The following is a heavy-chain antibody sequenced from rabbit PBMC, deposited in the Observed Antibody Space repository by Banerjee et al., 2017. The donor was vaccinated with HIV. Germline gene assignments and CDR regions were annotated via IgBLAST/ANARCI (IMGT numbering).Heavy chain of an antibody. CDR1: GFSFSSSYW. J-gene: IGHJ4*01. CDR2: IYAGSSDST. V-gene: IGHV1S40*01. CDR3: ARDRNGDNTYYLDL. D-gene: IGHD2-1*01. Sequence: QSLEESGGDLVKPGASLTLTCTASGFSFSSSYWICWVRQAPGKGLEWIACIYAGSSDSTDYANWAKGRFTISKTSSTTVTLQMTSLTAADTATYFCARDRNGDNTYYLDLWGPGTLVTVS.